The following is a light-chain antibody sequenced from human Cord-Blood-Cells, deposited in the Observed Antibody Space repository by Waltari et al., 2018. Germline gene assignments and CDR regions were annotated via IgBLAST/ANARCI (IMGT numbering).Light chain of an antibody. CDR2: EVS. CDR3: SSYTSSSVV. V-gene: IGLV2-14*01. J-gene: IGLJ2*01. CDR1: SRDGGGSNY. Sequence: QSALTQPASVSGSPGQSITIPCPGTSRDGGGSNYVSWYQQHPGKAPKLMIYEVSNRPSGVSNRFSGSKSGNTASLTISGLQAEDEADYYCSSYTSSSVVFGGGTKLTVL.